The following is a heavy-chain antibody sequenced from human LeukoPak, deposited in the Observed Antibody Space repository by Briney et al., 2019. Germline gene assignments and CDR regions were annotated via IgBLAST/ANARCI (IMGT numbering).Heavy chain of an antibody. CDR3: AKDTSIVGATTGAFDI. V-gene: IGHV3-21*04. J-gene: IGHJ3*02. CDR1: GFNFNTYT. CDR2: ISSDSSYI. Sequence: GGSLRLSCAASGFNFNTYTMNWVRQAPGKGLEWVSSISSDSSYIYYADAVHGRFTVSRDNAKYSLYLQMNSLRAEDTALYYCAKDTSIVGATTGAFDIWGQGTMVTVSS. D-gene: IGHD1-26*01.